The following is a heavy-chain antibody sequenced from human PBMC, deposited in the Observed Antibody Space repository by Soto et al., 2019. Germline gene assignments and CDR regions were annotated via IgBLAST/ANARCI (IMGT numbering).Heavy chain of an antibody. CDR1: GFTVSSNY. Sequence: GSLRLSCAASGFTVSSNYMSWVRQAPGKGLEWVSVIYSGGSTYYADSVKGRFTISRDNSKNTLYLQMNSLRAEDTAVYYCARPRSSGWYLVDIWGQGTMVTVSS. V-gene: IGHV3-66*04. CDR3: ARPRSSGWYLVDI. J-gene: IGHJ3*02. CDR2: IYSGGST. D-gene: IGHD6-19*01.